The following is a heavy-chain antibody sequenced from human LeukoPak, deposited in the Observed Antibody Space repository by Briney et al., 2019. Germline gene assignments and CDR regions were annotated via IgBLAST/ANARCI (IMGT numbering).Heavy chain of an antibody. CDR1: GFTFSSYG. CDR2: VGGSGGST. CDR3: AKDPPGYSSTWYGAFDT. D-gene: IGHD6-13*01. V-gene: IGHV3-23*01. J-gene: IGHJ3*02. Sequence: GSLRLSCAASGFTFSSYGMSWVRQAPGKGLEWDSTVGGSGGSTYYAGPVKGRFTVSRDNSKNTLYLQMDSLRVEDTAVYYCAKDPPGYSSTWYGAFDTWGQGTMVTVSS.